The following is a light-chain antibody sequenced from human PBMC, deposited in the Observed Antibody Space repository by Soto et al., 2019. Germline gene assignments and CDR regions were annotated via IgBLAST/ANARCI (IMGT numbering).Light chain of an antibody. J-gene: IGKJ3*01. CDR2: LGS. CDR3: MQALQTPLFT. Sequence: DIVMTQSPLSLPVTPGEPASISCRSSQSLLHSNGYNYLDWYLQKPGQSPQLLIYLGSNRASGVPDRFSGSGSGTDFTLKISRVEAEDVGDYYCMQALQTPLFTFGPGTKVDIK. CDR1: QSLLHSNGYNY. V-gene: IGKV2-28*01.